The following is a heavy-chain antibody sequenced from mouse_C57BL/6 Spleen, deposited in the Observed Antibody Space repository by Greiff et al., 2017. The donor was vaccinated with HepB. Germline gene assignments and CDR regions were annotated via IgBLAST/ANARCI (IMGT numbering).Heavy chain of an antibody. V-gene: IGHV5-17*01. CDR1: GFTFSDYG. Sequence: VQLKESGGGLVKPGGSLKLSCAASGFTFSDYGMHWVRQAPEKGLEWVAYISSGSSTIYYADTVKGRFTISRDNAKNTLFLQMTSLRSEDTAMYYCARIPLRNAMDYWGQGTSVTVSS. J-gene: IGHJ4*01. CDR3: ARIPLRNAMDY. CDR2: ISSGSSTI.